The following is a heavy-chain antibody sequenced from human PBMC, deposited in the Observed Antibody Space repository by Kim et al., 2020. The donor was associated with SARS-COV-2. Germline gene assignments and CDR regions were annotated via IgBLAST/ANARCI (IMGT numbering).Heavy chain of an antibody. CDR1: GFTFSGSA. J-gene: IGHJ6*03. CDR3: TRPRVLRFLEWLTQPDHYYDMDV. V-gene: IGHV3-73*01. CDR2: IRSKANSYAT. Sequence: GGSLRLSCAASGFTFSGSAMHWVRQASGKGLEWVGRIRSKANSYATAYAASVKGRFTISRDDSKNTAYLQMNSLKTEDTAVYYCTRPRVLRFLEWLTQPDHYYDMDVWGKGTTGTVSS. D-gene: IGHD3-3*01.